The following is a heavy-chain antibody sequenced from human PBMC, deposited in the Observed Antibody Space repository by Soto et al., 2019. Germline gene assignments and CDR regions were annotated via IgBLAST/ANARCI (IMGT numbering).Heavy chain of an antibody. V-gene: IGHV4-59*01. CDR2: VYSSGYT. D-gene: IGHD2-15*01. CDR3: ARMGPPYCSGGTCYSEGVWIDY. J-gene: IGHJ4*02. Sequence: SETLSLTCTVSGGSISSYYWNWIRQPPGEGLEWIGYVYSSGYTSYNPSLKSRVTTSMDTSKNQFSLRLTSVTAADTAVYYCARMGPPYCSGGTCYSEGVWIDYWGQGSLVTVSS. CDR1: GGSISSYY.